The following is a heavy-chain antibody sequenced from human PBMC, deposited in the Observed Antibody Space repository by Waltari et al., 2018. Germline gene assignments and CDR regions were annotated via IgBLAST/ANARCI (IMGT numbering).Heavy chain of an antibody. J-gene: IGHJ5*02. CDR2: VRGAGRT. V-gene: IGHV4-4*02. Sequence: QLQLQESGPGLVKPLGTLSLSCAVSGDSMSSTDCWSWVRLSPHKGLEWIGQVRGAGRTNYSPAFASRVTVSLDTSKNQFSLKLTSATAADTAVYYCARDRGRGLYLDTWGPGTLVTVSP. CDR1: GDSMSSTDC. CDR3: ARDRGRGLYLDT. D-gene: IGHD2-15*01.